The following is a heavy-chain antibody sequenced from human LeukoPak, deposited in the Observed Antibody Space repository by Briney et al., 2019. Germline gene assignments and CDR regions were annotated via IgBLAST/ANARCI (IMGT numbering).Heavy chain of an antibody. Sequence: GASLRLSCAASGFTFSSYWMHWVRQAPGKGLVWVSRINDDGSSTNYADSVKGRFTISRDNAKNTLYLQMNSLRAEDTAIYYCVRGGDYWGQGTLVTVCS. CDR3: VRGGDY. CDR1: GFTFSSYW. CDR2: INDDGSST. V-gene: IGHV3-74*01. D-gene: IGHD3-16*01. J-gene: IGHJ4*02.